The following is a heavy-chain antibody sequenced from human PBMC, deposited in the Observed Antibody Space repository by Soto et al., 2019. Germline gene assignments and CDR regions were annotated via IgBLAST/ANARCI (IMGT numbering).Heavy chain of an antibody. D-gene: IGHD3-10*02. J-gene: IGHJ4*02. CDR1: GYTFTSYD. Sequence: ASVKVSCKASGYTFTSYDINWVRQATGQGLEWMGWMNPNSGNTVYAQKFQGRVTMTRNTSISTAYMELSSLRSEGTAVYYCAGEQSYVLDFWGPGTLVTGSS. CDR3: AGEQSYVLDF. CDR2: MNPNSGNT. V-gene: IGHV1-8*01.